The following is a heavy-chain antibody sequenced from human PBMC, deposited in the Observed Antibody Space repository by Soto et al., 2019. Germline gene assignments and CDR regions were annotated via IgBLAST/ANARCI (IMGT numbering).Heavy chain of an antibody. V-gene: IGHV3-21*01. CDR3: ARDLIAEGGMDV. J-gene: IGHJ6*02. Sequence: GGSLRLSCAASGFTFSSDSMNWVRKALGKGLEWVSSISSSSSYIYYADSVKGRFTISRDNAKNSLYLQMNSLRAEDTAVYYCARDLIAEGGMDVWGQGTTVTVSS. CDR2: ISSSSSYI. CDR1: GFTFSSDS. D-gene: IGHD6-13*01.